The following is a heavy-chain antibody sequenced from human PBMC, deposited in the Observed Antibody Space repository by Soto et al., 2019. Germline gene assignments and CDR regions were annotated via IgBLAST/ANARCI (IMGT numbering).Heavy chain of an antibody. CDR1: GGYISSGGYY. J-gene: IGHJ3*02. CDR2: IYYSGST. Sequence: QVQLQESGPGVVKPSQTLSLTCTVSGGYISSGGYYWSWIRQHPGKGLEWIGYIYYSGSTYYNPSLKSRVTISVDTSKNQFSLKLSSVTAADTAVYSCARYYDFWSGIPRAFDIWGQGTMVTVSS. V-gene: IGHV4-31*03. D-gene: IGHD3-3*01. CDR3: ARYYDFWSGIPRAFDI.